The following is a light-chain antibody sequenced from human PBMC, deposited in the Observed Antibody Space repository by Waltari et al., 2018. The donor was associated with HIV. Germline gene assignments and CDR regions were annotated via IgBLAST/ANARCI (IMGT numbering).Light chain of an antibody. J-gene: IGLJ1*01. V-gene: IGLV1-51*01. Sequence: QSVLTQPPSVSAAPGQKVTISCSGNSSNIANNYVSWYHQPPGPPPKPLIYDKNKRPSGIPDQFSGAKSGTSATLGITGLQTGDEADYYCGTWDSSLSAEVFGTGTKVTVL. CDR2: DKN. CDR1: SSNIANNY. CDR3: GTWDSSLSAEV.